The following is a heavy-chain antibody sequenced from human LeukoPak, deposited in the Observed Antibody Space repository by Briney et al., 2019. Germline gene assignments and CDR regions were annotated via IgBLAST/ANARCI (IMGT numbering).Heavy chain of an antibody. CDR3: ARRDIVVVPAATDY. V-gene: IGHV4-61*01. Sequence: SETLSLTCTVSGDSVSSGSYYWSWVRQPPGKGLEWIGYIYYTGNTNYNPSLKSRVTISVDTSKNQFSLKLSSVTAADTAVYYCARRDIVVVPAATDYWGQGTLVTVSS. CDR1: GDSVSSGSYY. D-gene: IGHD2-2*01. CDR2: IYYTGNT. J-gene: IGHJ4*02.